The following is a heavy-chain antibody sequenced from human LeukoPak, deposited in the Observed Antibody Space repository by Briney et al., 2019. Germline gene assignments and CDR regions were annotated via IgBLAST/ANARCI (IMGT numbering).Heavy chain of an antibody. J-gene: IGHJ3*02. Sequence: ASVKVSCKASGYTFTSYYMHWVRQAPGQGLEWMGGIIPIFGTANYAQKFQGRVTITADKSTSTAYMELSSLRSEDTAVYYCASFLETFDVDTAMAGPFDIWGQGTMVTVSS. D-gene: IGHD5-18*01. CDR2: IIPIFGTA. V-gene: IGHV1-69*06. CDR3: ASFLETFDVDTAMAGPFDI. CDR1: GYTFTSYY.